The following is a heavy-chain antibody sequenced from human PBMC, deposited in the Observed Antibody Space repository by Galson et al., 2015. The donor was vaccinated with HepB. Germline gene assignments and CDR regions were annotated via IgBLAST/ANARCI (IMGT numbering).Heavy chain of an antibody. CDR3: ARGPLGDGDFIGSNAYFDS. CDR2: VSGRTTST. CDR1: GFTFSNRN. Sequence: SLRLSCAASGFTFSNRNMNWVRQPPGKGLEWISFVSGRTTSTFYADSVEGRFTISRDNAKDLLYLQMDNLRDEDTAVYYCARGPLGDGDFIGSNAYFDSWGQGTPVTVSS. J-gene: IGHJ4*02. D-gene: IGHD4-17*01. V-gene: IGHV3-48*02.